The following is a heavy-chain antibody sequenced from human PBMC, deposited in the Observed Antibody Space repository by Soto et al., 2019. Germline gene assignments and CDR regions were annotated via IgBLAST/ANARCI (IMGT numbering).Heavy chain of an antibody. CDR2: IIPIFGTA. Sequence: ASVKVSCKASGGTFSSYAISWVRQAPGQGLEWMGGIIPIFGTANYAQKFQGRVTITADESTSTAYMELSSLRSEDTAVYYCARDEITYYDFWSGPTKPNYYYYGMDVWGQGTTVTVSS. CDR3: ARDEITYYDFWSGPTKPNYYYYGMDV. D-gene: IGHD3-3*01. V-gene: IGHV1-69*13. CDR1: GGTFSSYA. J-gene: IGHJ6*02.